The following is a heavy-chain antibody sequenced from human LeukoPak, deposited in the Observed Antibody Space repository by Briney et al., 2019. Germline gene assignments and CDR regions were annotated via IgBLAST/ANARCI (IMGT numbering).Heavy chain of an antibody. CDR3: ARAQRITMVRGVIITANYFDY. D-gene: IGHD3-10*01. J-gene: IGHJ4*02. CDR2: IYYSGST. V-gene: IGHV4-31*01. CDR1: GASISSGGYY. Sequence: SETLSLTCTVSGASISSGGYYWSWIRQHPWKGLEWIGYIYYSGSTYYNPSLKSPFTISVDTSKNQFSLKLSSVTAADTAVYYCARAQRITMVRGVIITANYFDYWGQGTLVTVSS.